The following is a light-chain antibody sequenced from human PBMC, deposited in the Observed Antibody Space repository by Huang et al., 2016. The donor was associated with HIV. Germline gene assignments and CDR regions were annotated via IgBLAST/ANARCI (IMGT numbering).Light chain of an antibody. CDR3: HQCYDIPQT. CDR1: QSVLKTSNNKNC. V-gene: IGKV4-1*01. Sequence: DIIMTQSPDSLALSLGGRAAINCTASQSVLKTSNNKNCLSWYQLKVGQPPKLLIYWASTRESVVPDRFSGRGSGTHFTLTIASLQAEDVAVYYCHQCYDIPQTFGQGTKVEVK. J-gene: IGKJ1*01. CDR2: WAS.